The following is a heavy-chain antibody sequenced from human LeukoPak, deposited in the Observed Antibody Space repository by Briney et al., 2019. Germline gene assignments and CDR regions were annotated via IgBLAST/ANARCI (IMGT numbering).Heavy chain of an antibody. CDR2: IIGSSGDT. CDR1: GFSLTNFA. V-gene: IGHV3-23*01. J-gene: IGHJ4*02. CDR3: AKGAYDYIEMGYFDY. D-gene: IGHD5-12*01. Sequence: PGGSLRLSCAASGFSLTNFAMSWVRQAPGKGLEWVSLIIGSSGDTFYADSVKGQFTISRDNSKNRLYLQMNSLRAGDTALYYCAKGAYDYIEMGYFDYWGQGTLVTVSS.